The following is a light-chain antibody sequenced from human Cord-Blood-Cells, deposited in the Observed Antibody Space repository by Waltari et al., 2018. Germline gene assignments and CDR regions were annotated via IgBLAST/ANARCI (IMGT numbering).Light chain of an antibody. Sequence: QSALTQPASVSGSPGQSITTPCTGTSSDVGGYTPVPWYQQHPGKAPKLMLYDVRNRPSGVSNRFSGSKSGNTASLTISGLQAEDEADYYCSSYTSSSTYVFGTGTKVTVL. CDR2: DVR. CDR3: SSYTSSSTYV. V-gene: IGLV2-14*01. J-gene: IGLJ1*01. CDR1: SSDVGGYTP.